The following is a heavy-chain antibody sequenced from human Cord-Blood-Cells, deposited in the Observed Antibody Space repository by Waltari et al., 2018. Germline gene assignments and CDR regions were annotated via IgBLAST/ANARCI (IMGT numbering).Heavy chain of an antibody. J-gene: IGHJ4*02. V-gene: IGHV3-21*01. CDR1: GFTFSSYS. CDR2: ISSSSSYI. Sequence: EVQLVESGGGLVKPGGSLRLSCAASGFTFSSYSMNWVRQAPGKGLEWVSSISSSSSYIYYADSVKGRFTISRDNAKNSLYLQMNSLRAEDTAVYYCATSSSSRYYFDYWGQGTLVTVSS. CDR3: ATSSSSRYYFDY. D-gene: IGHD6-6*01.